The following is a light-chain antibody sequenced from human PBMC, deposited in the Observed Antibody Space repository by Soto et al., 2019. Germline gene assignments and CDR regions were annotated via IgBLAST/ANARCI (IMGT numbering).Light chain of an antibody. CDR3: SSYAGSNKFLV. V-gene: IGLV2-8*01. CDR1: SSDVGGSNY. CDR2: EVS. Sequence: QSALTQPPSSSGSPGQSVTISCTGTSSDVGGSNYVSWYQQHPGKAPKLMLYEVSRRPSGVPDRFSGSKSGNTASLTVSGLQADDEADYYFSSYAGSNKFLVFGGENMRTV. J-gene: IGLJ2*01.